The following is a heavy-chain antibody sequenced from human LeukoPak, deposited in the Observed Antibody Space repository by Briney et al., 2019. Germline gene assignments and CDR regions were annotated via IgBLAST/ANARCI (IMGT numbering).Heavy chain of an antibody. J-gene: IGHJ5*02. CDR3: ARGYNWFDP. V-gene: IGHV4-59*01. CDR1: GGSFSTYY. CDR2: IYYSGST. Sequence: PSETLSLTCTVSGGSFSTYYWTWIRQPPGKGLEWIGYIYYSGSTDYNPSLKSRVTMSLDTSKNQFSLNLNSVTAADTAIYYCARGYNWFDPWGQGTLVTVSS.